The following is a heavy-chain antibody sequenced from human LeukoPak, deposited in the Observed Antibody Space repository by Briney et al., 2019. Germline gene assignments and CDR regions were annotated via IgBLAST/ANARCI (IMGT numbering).Heavy chain of an antibody. CDR1: GYTFTGYY. V-gene: IGHV1-2*05. D-gene: IGHD6-6*01. CDR2: INPNSGGT. J-gene: IGHJ4*02. Sequence: GASVKVSCKASGYTFTGYYMHWVRQAPGQGLEWMGRINPNSGGTNYAQKFQGRVTMTRDTSTSTLYMELSSLRSEDTVMYYCSKVGQLVFDYWGQGTLVTVSS. CDR3: SKVGQLVFDY.